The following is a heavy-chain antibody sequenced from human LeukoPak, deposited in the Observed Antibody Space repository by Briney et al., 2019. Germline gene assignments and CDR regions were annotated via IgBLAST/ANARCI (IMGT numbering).Heavy chain of an antibody. CDR2: TYYKSKRYN. V-gene: IGHV6-1*01. CDR3: ARGAQKGHRF. Sequence: SQTLSLTCDISGDSVSSNTPAWHSIRQSPSRGLEWQRSTYYKSKRYNDYPISVQCQITINPDTSKNQFSLQLNSLPPQDTLVYCWARGAQKGHRFWGPGTLVTVSS. CDR1: GDSVSSNTPA. D-gene: IGHD4/OR15-4a*01. J-gene: IGHJ4*02.